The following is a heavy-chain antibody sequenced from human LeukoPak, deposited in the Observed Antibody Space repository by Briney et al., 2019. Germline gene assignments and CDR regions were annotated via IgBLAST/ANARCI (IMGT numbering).Heavy chain of an antibody. Sequence: GGSLRLSCAASGFTFSSYAMSWVRQAPGKGLEWVSGISGSGDSTYYAVDSVKGRFTISRDNSKNTLYLQMNSLRAEDTAVYYCAKDMDDYNALPPLFQHWGQGTLVTVSS. V-gene: IGHV3-23*01. CDR2: ISGSGDST. J-gene: IGHJ1*01. D-gene: IGHD5-24*01. CDR3: AKDMDDYNALPPLFQH. CDR1: GFTFSSYA.